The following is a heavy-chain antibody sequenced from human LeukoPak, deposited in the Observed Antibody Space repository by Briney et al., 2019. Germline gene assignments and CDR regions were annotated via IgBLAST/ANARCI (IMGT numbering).Heavy chain of an antibody. V-gene: IGHV4-34*01. CDR3: ARRRSIAVAGPKYFDY. Sequence: SETLSLTCAVYGGSFSSYYWSWIRQPPGKGLEWIGEINHSGSTNYNPSLKSRVTISVDTSKNQFSLKLSSVTAADTAVYYCARRRSIAVAGPKYFDYWGQGTPVTVSS. CDR2: INHSGST. J-gene: IGHJ4*02. D-gene: IGHD6-19*01. CDR1: GGSFSSYY.